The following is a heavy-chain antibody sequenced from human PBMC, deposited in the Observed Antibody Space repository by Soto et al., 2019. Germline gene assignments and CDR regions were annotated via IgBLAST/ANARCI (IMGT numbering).Heavy chain of an antibody. CDR1: GFTFSSYA. D-gene: IGHD2-15*01. CDR2: ISGSGGST. J-gene: IGHJ4*02. CDR3: AKGGGVVVVAATLSL. Sequence: GGSLRLSCAASGFTFSSYAMSWVRQAPGKGLEWVSAISGSGGSTYYADSVKGRFTTSRDNSKNTLYLQMNSLRAEDTAVYYCAKGGGVVVVAATLSLWGQGTLVTVSS. V-gene: IGHV3-23*01.